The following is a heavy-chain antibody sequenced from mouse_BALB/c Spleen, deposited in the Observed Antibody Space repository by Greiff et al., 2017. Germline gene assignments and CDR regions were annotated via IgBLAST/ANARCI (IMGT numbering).Heavy chain of an antibody. CDR3: ARFYRYDDY. Sequence: EVQVVESGPELVKPGASVKMSCKASGYTFTSYVMHWVKQKPGQGLEWIGYINPYNDGTKYNEKFKGKATLTSDKSSSTAYMELSSLTSEDSAVYYCARFYRYDDYWGQGTTLTVSS. V-gene: IGHV1-14*01. CDR2: INPYNDGT. CDR1: GYTFTSYV. D-gene: IGHD2-14*01. J-gene: IGHJ2*01.